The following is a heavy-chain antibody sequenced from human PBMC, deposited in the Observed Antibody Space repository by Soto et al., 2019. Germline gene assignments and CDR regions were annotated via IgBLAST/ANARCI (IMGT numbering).Heavy chain of an antibody. D-gene: IGHD2-21*02. CDR1: GGSISSSSYY. V-gene: IGHV4-39*07. CDR2: IYYSGST. J-gene: IGHJ4*02. CDR3: ARCLVVTAYYPYYFDY. Sequence: SETLSLTCTVSGGSISSSSYYWGWIRQPPGKGLEWIGSIYYSGSTYYNPSLKSRVTISVDTSKNPFSLKLSSVTAADTAVYYCARCLVVTAYYPYYFDYWGQGTLVTVSS.